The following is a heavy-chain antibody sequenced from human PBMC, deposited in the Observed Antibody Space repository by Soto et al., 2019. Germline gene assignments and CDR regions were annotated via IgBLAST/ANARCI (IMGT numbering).Heavy chain of an antibody. CDR2: ISGSGGST. CDR3: AKDFSFFHCSGGSCPAYYFDY. Sequence: GGSLRLSCAASGFTFSSYAMSWVRQAPGKGLEWVSAISGSGGSTYYADSVKGRFTISRDNSKNTLYLQMNSLRAEDTAVYYCAKDFSFFHCSGGSCPAYYFDYWGQGTLVTVSS. V-gene: IGHV3-23*01. CDR1: GFTFSSYA. J-gene: IGHJ4*02. D-gene: IGHD2-15*01.